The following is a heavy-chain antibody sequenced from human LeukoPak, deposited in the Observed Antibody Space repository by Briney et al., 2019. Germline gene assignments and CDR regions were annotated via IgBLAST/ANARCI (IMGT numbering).Heavy chain of an antibody. CDR3: ARDHLSGIAVAGDY. Sequence: SETRSLTCTVSGGSVSSGSYYWSWIRQPPGKGLEWIGYIYYSGSTNYNPSLKSRVTISVDTSKNQFSLKLSSVTAADTAVYYCARDHLSGIAVAGDYWGQGTLVTVSS. CDR2: IYYSGST. V-gene: IGHV4-61*01. J-gene: IGHJ4*02. D-gene: IGHD6-19*01. CDR1: GGSVSSGSYY.